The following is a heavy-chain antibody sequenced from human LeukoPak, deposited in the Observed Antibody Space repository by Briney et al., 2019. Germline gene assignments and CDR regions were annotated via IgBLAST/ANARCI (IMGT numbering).Heavy chain of an antibody. CDR3: AIPPGYCGNDCSFDH. CDR1: VYSFSTYW. V-gene: IGHV5-51*01. CDR2: IYPGDYET. J-gene: IGHJ4*02. Sequence: GESLKISCEGSVYSFSTYWIGGVRQMPGKGLEWMGIIYPGDYETRYSPSFQGLVTISVDKSLSTAYLQWSSLKASDTAMYYCAIPPGYCGNDCSFDHGGQGTLVTVSS. D-gene: IGHD2-21*02.